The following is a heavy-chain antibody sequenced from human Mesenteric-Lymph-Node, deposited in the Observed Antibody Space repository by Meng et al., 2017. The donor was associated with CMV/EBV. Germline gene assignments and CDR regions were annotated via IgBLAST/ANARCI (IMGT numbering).Heavy chain of an antibody. D-gene: IGHD1-14*01. CDR3: ARSGTYGMDV. J-gene: IGHJ6*02. V-gene: IGHV3-48*03. CDR2: VSDSGTTM. Sequence: GGSLRLSCAASGFTFSSYEMNWVRQAPGKGLEWVSYVSDSGTTMYYADSVKGRFTISRDNAKNSLYLQMNSLRAEDTALYYCARSGTYGMDVWGQGTTVTVSS. CDR1: GFTFSSYE.